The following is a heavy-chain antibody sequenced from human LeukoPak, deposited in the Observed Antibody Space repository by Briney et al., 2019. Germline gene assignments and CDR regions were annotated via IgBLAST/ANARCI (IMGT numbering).Heavy chain of an antibody. J-gene: IGHJ4*02. V-gene: IGHV3-9*01. CDR3: AQWRHDYGHL. D-gene: IGHD4-17*01. Sequence: GGSLRLSCAASGFTFDDYAMHWVRQAPGKGLEWVSGISWNSGSIGYADSVKGRFTISRDNAKNSLYLQMNSLRAEDTALYYCAQWRHDYGHLWGQGTLVTVSS. CDR1: GFTFDDYA. CDR2: ISWNSGSI.